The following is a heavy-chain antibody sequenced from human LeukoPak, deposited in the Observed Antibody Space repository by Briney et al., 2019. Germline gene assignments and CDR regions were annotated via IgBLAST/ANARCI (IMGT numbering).Heavy chain of an antibody. D-gene: IGHD5-12*01. CDR1: GGSFSGYY. V-gene: IGHV4-34*01. J-gene: IGHJ6*03. CDR3: ARDPVTTREFTPYYYYYMDV. Sequence: PSETLSLTCAVYGGSFSGYYWSWIRQPPGKGLEWIGEINHSGSTNYNPSLKSRVTISVDTSKNQFSLKLSSVTAADTAVYYCARDPVTTREFTPYYYYYMDVWGKGTTVTVSS. CDR2: INHSGST.